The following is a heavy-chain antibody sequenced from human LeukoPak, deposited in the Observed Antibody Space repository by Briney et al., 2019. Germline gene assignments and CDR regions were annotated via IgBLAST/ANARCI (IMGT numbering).Heavy chain of an antibody. CDR2: ISSSSSYI. CDR1: GFTFSSYS. D-gene: IGHD4-17*01. Sequence: GGSLRLSCAASGFTFSSYSMSWVRQAPGKGLEWVSSISSSSSYIYYADSVKGRFTISRDNAKNSLYLQMNSLRAEDTAVYYCARDGHLKSTVTPDYWGQGTLVTVSS. J-gene: IGHJ4*02. CDR3: ARDGHLKSTVTPDY. V-gene: IGHV3-21*01.